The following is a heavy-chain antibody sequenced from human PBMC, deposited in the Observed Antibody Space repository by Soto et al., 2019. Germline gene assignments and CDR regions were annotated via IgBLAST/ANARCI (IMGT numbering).Heavy chain of an antibody. V-gene: IGHV4-39*01. J-gene: IGHJ1*01. D-gene: IGHD2-15*01. Sequence: QLQLQESGPGLVKPSETLSLTCTVSGGSISSSRYYWGWIRQPPVEGLEWIGSIYYSGTPYYSPSLRSRDHISRDASRIQSTLKRGSVTDADTAVYYCASGECDGGGRYSAWGQGTLITVSS. CDR3: ASGECDGGGRYSA. CDR2: IYYSGTP. CDR1: GGSISSSRYY.